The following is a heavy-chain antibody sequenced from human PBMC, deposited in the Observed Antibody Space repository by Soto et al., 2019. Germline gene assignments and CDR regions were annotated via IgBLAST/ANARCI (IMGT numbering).Heavy chain of an antibody. CDR3: ARDLRAPLVETAMPYYIDV. CDR1: GFTFGSYS. Sequence: EVQLVESGGGLVQPGGSLRLSCAASGFTFGSYSMNWVRQAPGKGLEWVSFILSSSGVIYYADSVKGRITISRDNAKNSLYLQMNRLRAEDTAVYYCARDLRAPLVETAMPYYIDVWGKGTTVTVAS. J-gene: IGHJ6*03. V-gene: IGHV3-48*01. D-gene: IGHD2-21*02. CDR2: ILSSSGVI.